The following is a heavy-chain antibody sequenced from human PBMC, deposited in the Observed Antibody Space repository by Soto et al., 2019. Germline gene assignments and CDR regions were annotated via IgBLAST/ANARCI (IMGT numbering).Heavy chain of an antibody. CDR2: ITSGSSSI. CDR1: GFTFSSYS. D-gene: IGHD6-13*01. V-gene: IGHV3-48*01. Sequence: PGGSLRLSCAASGFTFSSYSMNWVRRAPGKGLEWVSYITSGSSSIYYADSVKGRFTISRDNAKNSLYLQMNSLRAEDTAVYYCARGGDYSRAFDDRGQGALVTVSS. CDR3: ARGGDYSRAFDD. J-gene: IGHJ4*02.